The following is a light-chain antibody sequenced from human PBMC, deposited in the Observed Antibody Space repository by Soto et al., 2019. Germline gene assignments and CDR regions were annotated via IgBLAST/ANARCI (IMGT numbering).Light chain of an antibody. Sequence: QSVLTQPPSVSGSPGQSVTISCTGASSDIGNYNRVSWYQQPPGTAPKLMIYEVTYRPSGVPDRFSGSKSGNTASLIISGLQAEDEADYYCSLYTVNSTFVFGTGTKLTVL. V-gene: IGLV2-18*01. CDR1: SSDIGNYNR. J-gene: IGLJ1*01. CDR2: EVT. CDR3: SLYTVNSTFV.